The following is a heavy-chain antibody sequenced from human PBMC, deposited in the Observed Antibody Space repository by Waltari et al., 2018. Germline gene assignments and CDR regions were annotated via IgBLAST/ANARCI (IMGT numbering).Heavy chain of an antibody. J-gene: IGHJ4*02. D-gene: IGHD2-21*01. Sequence: QVQLVQSGAEVKRPGSSVKVSCTASGGTFSTYGTSWLRQAPGQGLEWMGRVIPILGGPNYAQKFQGRGTITADESTKTAYMEMSSLRSDDTAVYYCARVGCGGNICYFEYWGQGTLVTVSS. V-gene: IGHV1-69*11. CDR3: ARVGCGGNICYFEY. CDR2: VIPILGGP. CDR1: GGTFSTYG.